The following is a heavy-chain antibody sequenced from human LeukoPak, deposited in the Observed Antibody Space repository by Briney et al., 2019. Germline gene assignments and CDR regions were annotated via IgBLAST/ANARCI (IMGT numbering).Heavy chain of an antibody. CDR1: GFTFSSYA. J-gene: IGHJ4*02. Sequence: PGGSLRLSCAASGFTFSSYAMSWVRQAPGKGLEWVSAISGSGGSTYYADSVKGRFTISRDNSKNTLYLQMNSLRAEDTAVYYCAKETFTIFGVVIKGALDYWGQGTLVTVSS. CDR2: ISGSGGST. V-gene: IGHV3-23*01. CDR3: AKETFTIFGVVIKGALDY. D-gene: IGHD3-3*01.